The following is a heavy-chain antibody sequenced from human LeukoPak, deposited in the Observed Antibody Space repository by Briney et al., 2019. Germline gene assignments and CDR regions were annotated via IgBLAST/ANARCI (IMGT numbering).Heavy chain of an antibody. D-gene: IGHD6-13*01. CDR2: IYSGGST. V-gene: IGHV3-53*01. J-gene: IGHJ4*02. Sequence: PGGSLRLSCAASGFTVSSNYMSWVRQAPGKGLEWVSVIYSGGSTYYADSVKGRFTISRDNSKNTLYLQMNSLRAEDTAVYYCAKDRDSSWYFDYWGQGTLVTVSS. CDR1: GFTVSSNY. CDR3: AKDRDSSWYFDY.